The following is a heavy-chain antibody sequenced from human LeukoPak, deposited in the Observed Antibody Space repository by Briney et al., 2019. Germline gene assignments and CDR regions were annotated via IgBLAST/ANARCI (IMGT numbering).Heavy chain of an antibody. V-gene: IGHV1-24*01. CDR3: ATSYGSSGYYYADYYYGMDV. CDR1: GYTLTELS. Sequence: ASVKVSCKVSGYTLTELSMNWVRQAPGKGLEWMGGFDPEDGETIYAQKFQGRVTMTEDTSTDTAYMELSSLRSEDTAVYYCATSYGSSGYYYADYYYGMDVWGQGTTATVSS. CDR2: FDPEDGET. J-gene: IGHJ6*02. D-gene: IGHD3-22*01.